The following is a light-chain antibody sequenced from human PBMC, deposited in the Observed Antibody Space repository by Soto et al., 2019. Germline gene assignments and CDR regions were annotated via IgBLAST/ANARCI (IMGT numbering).Light chain of an antibody. CDR1: QTISSW. J-gene: IGKJ1*01. V-gene: IGKV1-39*01. CDR3: QQSYSTPTWT. CDR2: AAS. Sequence: DIQMTQSPSTLSGSVGDRVTITCRASQTISSWLAWYQQKLGKAPKLLIYAASRLQSGAPSRFSGSGSGTDFTLTISSLHPDDFATYYCQQSYSTPTWTFGQGTKVEIK.